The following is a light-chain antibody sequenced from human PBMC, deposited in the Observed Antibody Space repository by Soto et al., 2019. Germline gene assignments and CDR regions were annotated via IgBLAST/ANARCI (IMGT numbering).Light chain of an antibody. CDR1: SSDVGGYNY. CDR3: FSYAGRYTPCV. Sequence: QSALTQPRSVSGSPGQSVTISCTGTSSDVGGYNYVSWYQQHPGKAPKLMIYDVSKRPSGVPDRFSGSKSGNTACRTISVFQAEDEADYYCFSYAGRYTPCVFRGGTKLTVL. V-gene: IGLV2-11*01. J-gene: IGLJ3*02. CDR2: DVS.